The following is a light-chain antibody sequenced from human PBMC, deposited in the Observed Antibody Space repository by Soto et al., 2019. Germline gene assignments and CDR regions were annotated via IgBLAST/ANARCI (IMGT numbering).Light chain of an antibody. CDR1: QSVSSN. Sequence: EIVMTQSPATLSVSPGERATLSCRASQSVSSNLAWYQQKPGQAPRLLIYGASTRATGIPAMFSGSGSGTEFTLTISSLQSEDFAVYYCQQDNNWPPWTFGHGTKVEIK. J-gene: IGKJ1*01. CDR2: GAS. V-gene: IGKV3-15*01. CDR3: QQDNNWPPWT.